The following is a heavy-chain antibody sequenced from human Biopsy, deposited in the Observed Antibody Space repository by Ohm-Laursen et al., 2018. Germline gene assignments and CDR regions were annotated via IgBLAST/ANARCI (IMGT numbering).Heavy chain of an antibody. CDR3: ARGEGSSWFDP. Sequence: GASVKVSCKTSGYTFTTYYMHWARQAPGQGLEWMGGIIPIPNVATYAQKFQGRITITADESTSTAYMELNSLTSDDTAVYFCARGEGSSWFDPWGHGTLVTVSS. V-gene: IGHV1-69*10. D-gene: IGHD1-26*01. CDR1: GYTFTTYY. CDR2: IIPIPNVA. J-gene: IGHJ5*02.